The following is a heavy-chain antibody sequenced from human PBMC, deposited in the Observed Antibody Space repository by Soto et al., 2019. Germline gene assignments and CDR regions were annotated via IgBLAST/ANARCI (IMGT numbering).Heavy chain of an antibody. CDR2: IIPIFGTA. CDR3: ARDKSTTTVTTFWFDP. CDR1: GGTFSSYA. J-gene: IGHJ5*02. D-gene: IGHD4-17*01. Sequence: GASVKVSCKASGGTFSSYAISWVRQAPGQGLEWMGGIIPIFGTANYAQKFQGRVTITADESTSTAYMGLSSLRSEDTAVYYCARDKSTTTVTTFWFDPWGQGTLVTVSS. V-gene: IGHV1-69*13.